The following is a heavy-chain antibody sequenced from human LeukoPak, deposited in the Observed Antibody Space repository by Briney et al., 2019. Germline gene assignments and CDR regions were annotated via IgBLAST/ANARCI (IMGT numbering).Heavy chain of an antibody. CDR1: GYSIRSGDY. Sequence: SETLSLTCAVSGYSIRSGDYWGWIRRPPGKGLEWIGSIYHSGRTHYNPSLKSRVTISVDTSKNQFSLMLRSVTAADTAVYYCARNRSVTTTPGFDHWGQGTLVTVSS. V-gene: IGHV4-38-2*01. J-gene: IGHJ4*02. CDR3: ARNRSVTTTPGFDH. D-gene: IGHD4-17*01. CDR2: IYHSGRT.